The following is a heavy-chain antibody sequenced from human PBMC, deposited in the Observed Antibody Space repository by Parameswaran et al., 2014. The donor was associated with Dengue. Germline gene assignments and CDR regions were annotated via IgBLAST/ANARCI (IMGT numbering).Heavy chain of an antibody. Sequence: VRQAPGKALEWLALIYWDDDKRYSPSLKSRLTITKDTSKNQVVLTMTNMDPVDTATYYCAHIALLGYSYGSTNWYFDLWGRGTLVTSPQ. V-gene: IGHV2-5*02. CDR2: IYWDDDK. J-gene: IGHJ2*01. CDR3: AHIALLGYSYGSTNWYFDL. D-gene: IGHD5-18*01.